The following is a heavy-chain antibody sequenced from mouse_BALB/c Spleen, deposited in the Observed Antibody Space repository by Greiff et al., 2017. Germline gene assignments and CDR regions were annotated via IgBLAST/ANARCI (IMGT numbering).Heavy chain of an antibody. CDR2: IDPETGGT. D-gene: IGHD1-1*02. Sequence: QVQLQQSGAELVRPGASVTLSCKASGYTFTDYEMHWVKQTPVHGLEWIGAIDPETGGTAYNQKFKGKATLTADKSSSTAYMELRSLTSEDSAVYYCTKLWSFAYWGQGTLVTVSA. CDR1: GYTFTDYE. V-gene: IGHV1-15*01. J-gene: IGHJ3*01. CDR3: TKLWSFAY.